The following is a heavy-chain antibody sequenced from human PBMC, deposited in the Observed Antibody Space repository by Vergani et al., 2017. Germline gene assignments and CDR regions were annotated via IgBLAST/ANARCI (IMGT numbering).Heavy chain of an antibody. Sequence: QVQLVQSGAEVKKPGASVKVSCKASGYTFTSYYMHWVRQAPGQGLEWMGIINPSGGSTSYAQKFQGIVTRTRDTSTSTVYMELSSLRSEDTAVYYCARGNYYFDSSTYDNYFDYWGRGTLVTVSS. CDR3: ARGNYYFDSSTYDNYFDY. D-gene: IGHD3-22*01. CDR1: GYTFTSYY. V-gene: IGHV1-46*01. CDR2: INPSGGST. J-gene: IGHJ4*02.